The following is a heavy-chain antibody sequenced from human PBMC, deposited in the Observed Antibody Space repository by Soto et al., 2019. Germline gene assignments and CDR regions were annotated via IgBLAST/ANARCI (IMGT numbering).Heavy chain of an antibody. D-gene: IGHD3-16*02. CDR2: ISSSSSYI. V-gene: IGHV3-21*01. Sequence: GGSLRLSCAASGFTFSSYSMNWVRQAPGKGLEWVASISSSSSYIYYADSVKGRFTISRDNAKNSLYLQMTSLRAEDTAVYYCAGRMITFGGVIEYWGQGTLVTVSS. J-gene: IGHJ4*02. CDR3: AGRMITFGGVIEY. CDR1: GFTFSSYS.